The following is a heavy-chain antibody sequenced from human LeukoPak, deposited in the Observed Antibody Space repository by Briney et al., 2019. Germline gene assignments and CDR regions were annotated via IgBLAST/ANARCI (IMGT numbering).Heavy chain of an antibody. CDR1: GGSFSGYY. CDR3: ARGVLERPYSSGWYALNWYFDL. J-gene: IGHJ2*01. D-gene: IGHD6-19*01. V-gene: IGHV4-34*01. CDR2: INHSGST. Sequence: SETLSLTCAVYGGSFSGYYWSWIRQPPGKGLEWIGEINHSGSTNYNPSLKSRVTISVDTSKNQFSLQLNSVTPEDTAVYYCARGVLERPYSSGWYALNWYFDLWGRGTLVTVSS.